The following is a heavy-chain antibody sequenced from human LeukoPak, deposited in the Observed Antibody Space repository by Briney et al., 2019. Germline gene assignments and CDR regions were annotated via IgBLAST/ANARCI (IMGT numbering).Heavy chain of an antibody. CDR1: GFTFTISA. V-gene: IGHV1-46*01. CDR2: INPSGGST. J-gene: IGHJ5*02. CDR3: ARDMIVDYGFCCDYSFDP. D-gene: IGHD4-17*01. Sequence: ASVKVSCKASGFTFTISAVHWVRQAPGQGLEWMGIINPSGGSTSYAQKFQGRVTMTRDTSTSTVYMELSSLRSEDTAVYYCARDMIVDYGFCCDYSFDPWGQGTLVTVSS.